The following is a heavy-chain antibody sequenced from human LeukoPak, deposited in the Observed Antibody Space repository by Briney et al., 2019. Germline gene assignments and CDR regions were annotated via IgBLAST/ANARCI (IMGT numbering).Heavy chain of an antibody. J-gene: IGHJ4*02. Sequence: ASVKVSCKASGYTFTAYYMHRVRQAPGQGLEWMGWINPNSGGTNYPQKFQGRVTMTRDTSISTAYMDLSRLRSDDTAVYYCASARDSGSYPSHFDYWGQGTLVTVSS. CDR3: ASARDSGSYPSHFDY. V-gene: IGHV1-2*02. D-gene: IGHD1-26*01. CDR1: GYTFTAYY. CDR2: INPNSGGT.